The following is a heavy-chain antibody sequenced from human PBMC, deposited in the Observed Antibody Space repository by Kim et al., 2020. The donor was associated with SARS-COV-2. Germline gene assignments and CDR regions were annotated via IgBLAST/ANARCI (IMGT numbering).Heavy chain of an antibody. V-gene: IGHV4-30-2*01. J-gene: IGHJ4*01. D-gene: IGHD6-13*01. Sequence: SETLSLTCAVSGGSISSGGYSWSWIRQPPGKGLEWIGYIYHSGSTYYNPSLKSRVTISVDRSKNQFSLKLSSVTAADTAVYYCARAIAAAARVSGTIDY. CDR2: IYHSGST. CDR3: ARAIAAAARVSGTIDY. CDR1: GGSISSGGYS.